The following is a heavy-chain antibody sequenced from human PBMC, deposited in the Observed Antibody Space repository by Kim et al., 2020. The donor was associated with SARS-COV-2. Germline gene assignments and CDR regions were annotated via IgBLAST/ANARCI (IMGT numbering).Heavy chain of an antibody. CDR3: ARDGGLGSSNYGLDV. J-gene: IGHJ6*02. Sequence: SETLSLTCTVYGGSFSGYYWSWIRQSPETGLEWIGEINHRGRINYNPSLKSRVTISVDTSKNQFSLKLRSVTAADTGVYYCARDGGLGSSNYGLDVWGQGTTVTVSS. V-gene: IGHV4-34*01. CDR1: GGSFSGYY. D-gene: IGHD3-16*01. CDR2: INHRGRI.